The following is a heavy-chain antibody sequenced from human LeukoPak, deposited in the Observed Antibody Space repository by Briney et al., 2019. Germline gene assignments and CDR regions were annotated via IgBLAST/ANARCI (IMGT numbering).Heavy chain of an antibody. V-gene: IGHV4-59*01. CDR1: GDSISSYY. CDR2: IHYSGST. D-gene: IGHD2-21*01. CDR3: ARGVVMAPQTSDY. Sequence: PSQTLSLTCTVSGDSISSYYWSWIRQPPRNGLERNGYIHYSGSTNYNPSLKSRVNISVDTSKNQFSLKLSSVTAADTAVYYCARGVVMAPQTSDYWGQGTLVTVSS. J-gene: IGHJ4*02.